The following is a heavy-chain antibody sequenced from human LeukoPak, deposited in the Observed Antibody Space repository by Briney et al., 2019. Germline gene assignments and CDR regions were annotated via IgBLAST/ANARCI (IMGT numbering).Heavy chain of an antibody. J-gene: IGHJ5*02. CDR2: IYHSGRT. Sequence: NPSETLSLTCAVSGGSISSSNWWSWVRQPPGKGLEWIGVIYHSGRTNYNPSLKSRVTISVDKSKNQFSLKLSSVTAADTAVYYCARARYYYDSSGQYNWFDPWGQGTLVTVSS. CDR1: GGSISSSNW. CDR3: ARARYYYDSSGQYNWFDP. D-gene: IGHD3-22*01. V-gene: IGHV4-4*02.